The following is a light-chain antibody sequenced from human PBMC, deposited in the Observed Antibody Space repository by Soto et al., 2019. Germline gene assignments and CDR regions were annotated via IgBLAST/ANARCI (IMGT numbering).Light chain of an antibody. CDR1: QSVSSSY. V-gene: IGKV3-20*01. CDR2: GAS. CDR3: QQYGSSVFT. J-gene: IGKJ2*01. Sequence: EIVLTQSPGNLSLSPGERATLSCRASQSVSSSYLAWYQQKPGQAPRLLIYGASSRATGIPDRFSGSGSGTDFTLTISRLEPEDFEVYYCQQYGSSVFTFGQGTKLEIK.